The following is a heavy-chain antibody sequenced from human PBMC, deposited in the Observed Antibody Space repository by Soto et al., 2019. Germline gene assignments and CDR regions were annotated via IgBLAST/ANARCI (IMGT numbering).Heavy chain of an antibody. Sequence: PSETLSLTCAVSGGSISSGGYSWSWVRQPPGKGLEWIGYIYHSGSTYYNPSLKSRVTISVDRSKNQFSLKLSSVTAADTAVYYCARDRVPYDFWSGYLNYHYYYGMDVWGQGTTVTVSS. CDR1: GGSISSGGYS. V-gene: IGHV4-30-2*01. J-gene: IGHJ6*02. D-gene: IGHD3-3*01. CDR3: ARDRVPYDFWSGYLNYHYYYGMDV. CDR2: IYHSGST.